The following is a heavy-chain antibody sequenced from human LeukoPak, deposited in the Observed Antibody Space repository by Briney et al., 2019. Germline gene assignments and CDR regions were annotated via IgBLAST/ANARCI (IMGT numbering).Heavy chain of an antibody. CDR2: IYYSGNA. V-gene: IGHV4-39*01. J-gene: IGHJ6*03. CDR3: ARGRGIWNCSGGSCYPYYYYYYMDV. D-gene: IGHD2-15*01. Sequence: SETLSLTCTVSGGSISSGNYYWGWIRQPPGKGLEWIGSIYYSGNAYYNAPLKSRVTISVDTSKNQFSLKLSSVTAADTAVYYCARGRGIWNCSGGSCYPYYYYYYMDVWGKGTTVTVSS. CDR1: GGSISSGNYY.